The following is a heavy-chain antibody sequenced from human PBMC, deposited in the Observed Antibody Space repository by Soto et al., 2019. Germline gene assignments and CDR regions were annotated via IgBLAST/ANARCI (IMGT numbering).Heavy chain of an antibody. Sequence: QVQLVESGGGVVQPGRSLSLSCAASGFTFSSYAMHWVRQAPGKGLEWVAVMSYDGSSKYYADSVKGQFTISRDNSKNTLYLQMNSLRAEDTAVYYCGRSSSWYDYYYGMDVWGQGTMVTVSS. J-gene: IGHJ6*02. D-gene: IGHD6-13*01. CDR2: MSYDGSSK. V-gene: IGHV3-30-3*01. CDR1: GFTFSSYA. CDR3: GRSSSWYDYYYGMDV.